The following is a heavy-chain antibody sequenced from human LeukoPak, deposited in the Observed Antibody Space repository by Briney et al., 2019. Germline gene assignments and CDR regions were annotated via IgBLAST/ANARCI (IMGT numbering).Heavy chain of an antibody. CDR3: ARDGGTTVEIGYYYYGMDV. J-gene: IGHJ6*02. CDR2: INHSGST. D-gene: IGHD4-23*01. Sequence: SETLSLTCAVYGGSFSGYYWSWIRQPPGKGLEWIGEINHSGSTNYNPSLKSRVTISVDTSKNQFSLKLSSVTAADTAVYYCARDGGTTVEIGYYYYGMDVWGQGTTVTVSS. CDR1: GGSFSGYY. V-gene: IGHV4-34*01.